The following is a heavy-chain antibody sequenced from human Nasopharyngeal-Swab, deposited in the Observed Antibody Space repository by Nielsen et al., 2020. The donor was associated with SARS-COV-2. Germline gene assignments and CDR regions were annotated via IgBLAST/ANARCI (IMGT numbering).Heavy chain of an antibody. J-gene: IGHJ4*02. CDR2: ITSSSSYR. CDR1: GFTFSDYY. CDR3: ARVGGLPFLEWLLSDDY. D-gene: IGHD3-3*01. Sequence: GGSLRLSCAASGFTFSDYYMSWIRQAPGKGLEWVSSITSSSSYRYYADSVKGRFTISRDNAKNSLYLQMSSLRAEDTAVYYCARVGGLPFLEWLLSDDYWGQGTLVTVSS. V-gene: IGHV3-11*06.